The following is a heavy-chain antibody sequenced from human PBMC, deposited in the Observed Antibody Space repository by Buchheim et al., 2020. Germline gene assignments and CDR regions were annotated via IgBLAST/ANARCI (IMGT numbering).Heavy chain of an antibody. CDR1: GYTFTGYY. D-gene: IGHD2-8*01. CDR2: INPNSGGT. CDR3: ARDYVLHTTGYYYYYGMDV. Sequence: QVQLVQSGSELKKPGASVKVSCKASGYTFTGYYIHWVRQAPGQGLEWMGWINPNSGGTNYAQKFQGWVTMTRDTSISTAYMELSRLRSDDTAVYYCARDYVLHTTGYYYYYGMDVWGQGTT. V-gene: IGHV1-2*04. J-gene: IGHJ6*02.